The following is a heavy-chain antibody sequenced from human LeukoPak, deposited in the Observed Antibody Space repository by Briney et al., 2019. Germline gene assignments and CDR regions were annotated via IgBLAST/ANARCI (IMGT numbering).Heavy chain of an antibody. CDR3: ARVVYYYDSSGYYRYYYYYMDV. D-gene: IGHD3-22*01. CDR2: IKQDGSEK. J-gene: IGHJ6*03. Sequence: PGGSLRLSCAASGFTFSSYWMCWVRQAPGKGLEWVANIKQDGSEKYYVDSVKGRFTISRDNAKNSLYLQMNSLRAEDTAVYYCARVVYYYDSSGYYRYYYYYMDVWGKGTTVTVSS. V-gene: IGHV3-7*01. CDR1: GFTFSSYW.